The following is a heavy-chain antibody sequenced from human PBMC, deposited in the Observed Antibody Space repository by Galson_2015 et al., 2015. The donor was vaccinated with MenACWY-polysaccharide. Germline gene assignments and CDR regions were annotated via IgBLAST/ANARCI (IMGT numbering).Heavy chain of an antibody. CDR1: GFTFSTYE. V-gene: IGHV3-48*03. D-gene: IGHD1-26*01. Sequence: SLRLSCAASGFTFSTYEMNWVRQAPGKGLEWVSQISPSGSSTYYADSVKGRFTISRDNAKNAVHLQMNSLRAEDTAVYYCARERHLGATTKYWGQGTLVTVSS. J-gene: IGHJ4*02. CDR3: ARERHLGATTKY. CDR2: ISPSGSST.